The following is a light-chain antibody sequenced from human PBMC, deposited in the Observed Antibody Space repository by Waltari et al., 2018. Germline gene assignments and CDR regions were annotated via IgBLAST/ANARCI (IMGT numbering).Light chain of an antibody. Sequence: DIVMTQTPLSLPVTLGQPASISCRSSHSLVHSDGNIYLNWFQQRPRQPPILLIYKISNRFSAVPDRFSASGAGTDFTLKISRVEAEDVGVYYCMQGAQFPHTFGQGTKLDSK. CDR2: KIS. J-gene: IGKJ2*01. V-gene: IGKV2-24*01. CDR3: MQGAQFPHT. CDR1: HSLVHSDGNIY.